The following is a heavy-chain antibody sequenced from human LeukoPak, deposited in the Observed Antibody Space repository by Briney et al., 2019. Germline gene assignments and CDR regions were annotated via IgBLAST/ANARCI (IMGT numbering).Heavy chain of an antibody. CDR1: GGTFSSYT. V-gene: IGHV1-69*04. D-gene: IGHD4-17*01. J-gene: IGHJ4*02. CDR2: IIPILGIA. CDR3: ARDTIPVTTTG. Sequence: GASVKVSCKASGGTFSSYTISWVRQAPGQGLEWMGRIIPILGIANYAQKIQGRVTITADKSTSTAYMELSSLRSEDTPVYYCARDTIPVTTTGWGQGPLVTVSS.